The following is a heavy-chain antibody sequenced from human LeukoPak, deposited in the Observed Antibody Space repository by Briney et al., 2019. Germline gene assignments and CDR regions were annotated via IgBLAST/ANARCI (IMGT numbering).Heavy chain of an antibody. V-gene: IGHV4-61*02. CDR2: IYTSGST. D-gene: IGHD2-8*01. Sequence: PSETLSLTCTVSGGSISSGSYYWSWIRQPAGKGLEWIGRIYTSGSTNYNPSLKSRVTISVDTSKNQFSLKLSSVTAADTAVYYCARVYVGASFGAFDIWGQGTMVTVSS. J-gene: IGHJ3*02. CDR1: GGSISSGSYY. CDR3: ARVYVGASFGAFDI.